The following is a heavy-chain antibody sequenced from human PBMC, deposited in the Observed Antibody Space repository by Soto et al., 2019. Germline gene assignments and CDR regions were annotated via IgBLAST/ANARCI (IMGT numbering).Heavy chain of an antibody. CDR3: ARGTSMTTVVTLDY. D-gene: IGHD4-17*01. CDR1: GGTFSSYA. V-gene: IGHV1-69*13. CDR2: IIPIFGTA. J-gene: IGHJ4*02. Sequence: GASVKVSCKASGGTFSSYAISWVRQAPGQGLEWMGGIIPIFGTANYAQKFQGRVTITADESTSTAYMELSSLRSEDTAVYYCARGTSMTTVVTLDYWGQGTLVTVSS.